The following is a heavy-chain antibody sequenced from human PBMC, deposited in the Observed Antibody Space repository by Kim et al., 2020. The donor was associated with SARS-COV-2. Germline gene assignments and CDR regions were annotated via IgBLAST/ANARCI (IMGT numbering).Heavy chain of an antibody. CDR2: ISSSSSTI. D-gene: IGHD6-19*01. Sequence: GGSLRLSCAASGFTFSSYSMNWVRQAPGKGLEWVSYISSSSSTIYYADSVKGRFTISRDNAKNSLYLQMNSLRDEDTAVYYCARVGGMEKQWLVELEAFDVWGQGTMVTVSS. V-gene: IGHV3-48*02. CDR1: GFTFSSYS. J-gene: IGHJ3*01. CDR3: ARVGGMEKQWLVELEAFDV.